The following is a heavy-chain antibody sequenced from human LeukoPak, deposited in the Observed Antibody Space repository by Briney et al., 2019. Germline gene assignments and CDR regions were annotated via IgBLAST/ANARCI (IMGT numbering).Heavy chain of an antibody. CDR1: GFTFSSYG. J-gene: IGHJ4*02. V-gene: IGHV3-30*02. Sequence: GGSLRLSCAASGFTFSSYGMHWVRQAPGKGLEWVAFIRYDGSNKYYADSVKGRFTISRDNSKNTLYLQMNSLRAEDTAVYYCARMLVSGYNWNPPDYWGQGTLVTVSS. CDR2: IRYDGSNK. CDR3: ARMLVSGYNWNPPDY. D-gene: IGHD1-1*01.